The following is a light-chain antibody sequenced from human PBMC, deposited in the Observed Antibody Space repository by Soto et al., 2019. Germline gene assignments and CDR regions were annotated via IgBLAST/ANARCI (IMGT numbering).Light chain of an antibody. J-gene: IGLJ1*01. CDR3: NSFTSSSTFV. CDR2: EVS. V-gene: IGLV2-14*01. CDR1: SSDVGGYNY. Sequence: QSVLTQPASVSGSPGQSITISCTGTSSDVGGYNYVSWYQQHPGNAPKLMIYEVSNRPSGVSNRFSGSRSGNTASLTISGLQSEDEAEYYCNSFTSSSTFVFGTGTKLTVL.